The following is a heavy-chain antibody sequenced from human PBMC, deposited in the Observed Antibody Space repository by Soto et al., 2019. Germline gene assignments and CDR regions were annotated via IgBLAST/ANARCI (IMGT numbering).Heavy chain of an antibody. V-gene: IGHV3-48*01. CDR1: GFTFSSYS. CDR3: ARLGGSIGYYHSRAIDY. Sequence: EVQLVESGGGLVQPGGSLRLSCAASGFTFSSYSMNWVRQAPGKGLEWVSYISSSSSTIYYADSVKGRFTSSRDNAKNSLYLQMNSLRAEDTAVYYCARLGGSIGYYHSRAIDYWGQGTLVTVSS. J-gene: IGHJ4*02. CDR2: ISSSSSTI. D-gene: IGHD3-22*01.